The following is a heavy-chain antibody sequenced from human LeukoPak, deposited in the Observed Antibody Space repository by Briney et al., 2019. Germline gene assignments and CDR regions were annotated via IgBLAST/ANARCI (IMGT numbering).Heavy chain of an antibody. J-gene: IGHJ6*03. Sequence: SETLSLTCTVSGGSISSYYWSWIRQPPGKGLEWIGYIYYSGSTNYNPSLKSRVTISVDTSKNQFSLKLSSVTAADTAVYYCARGYHIAAAGTTRGRFYYYYYYMDVWGKGTTVTVSS. CDR1: GGSISSYY. V-gene: IGHV4-59*01. D-gene: IGHD6-13*01. CDR3: ARGYHIAAAGTTRGRFYYYYYYMDV. CDR2: IYYSGST.